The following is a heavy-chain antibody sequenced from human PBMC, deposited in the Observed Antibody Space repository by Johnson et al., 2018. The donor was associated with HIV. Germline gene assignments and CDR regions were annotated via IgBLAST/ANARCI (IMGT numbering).Heavy chain of an antibody. Sequence: VQLVESGGGLVQPGGSLRLSCVVSGFTFSRYWMSWVRQAPGKGLEWVANIKQDGSEKQYVDSVKGRFTISRDNAKNTLYLQMNSLRAEDTAVYYCARDPAAAALRAFDIWGQGTMVTVSS. CDR3: ARDPAAAALRAFDI. J-gene: IGHJ3*02. V-gene: IGHV3-7*01. D-gene: IGHD6-13*01. CDR2: IKQDGSEK. CDR1: GFTFSRYW.